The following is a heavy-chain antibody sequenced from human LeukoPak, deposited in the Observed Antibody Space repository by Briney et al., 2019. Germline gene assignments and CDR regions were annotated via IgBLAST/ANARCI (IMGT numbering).Heavy chain of an antibody. V-gene: IGHV4-4*09. Sequence: PSETPSLTCTVSGGSISSYYWSWIRQPPGKGLEWIGYIYTSGSTNYNPSLKSRVTISVDTSKNQFSLKLSSVTAADTAVYYCARHQQYSSSSAGPYFDYWGQGTLVTVSS. CDR1: GGSISSYY. D-gene: IGHD6-6*01. J-gene: IGHJ4*02. CDR2: IYTSGST. CDR3: ARHQQYSSSSAGPYFDY.